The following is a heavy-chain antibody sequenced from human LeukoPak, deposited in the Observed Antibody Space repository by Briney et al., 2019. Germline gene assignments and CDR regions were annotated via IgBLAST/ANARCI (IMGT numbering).Heavy chain of an antibody. CDR2: INPNSGGT. D-gene: IGHD3-10*01. J-gene: IGHJ4*02. CDR1: GYTFTGYY. CDR3: ARGPYYGSGRRGYYFDY. Sequence: GASVKVPCKASGYTFTGYYMHWVRQAPGQGLEWMGWINPNSGGTNYAQKLQGRVTMTRDTSIGTAYMELSRLRSDDTAVYYCARGPYYGSGRRGYYFDYWGQGTLVTVSS. V-gene: IGHV1-2*02.